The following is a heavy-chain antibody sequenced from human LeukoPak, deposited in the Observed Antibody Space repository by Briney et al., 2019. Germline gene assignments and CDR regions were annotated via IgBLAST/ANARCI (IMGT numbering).Heavy chain of an antibody. CDR1: GGTFSSYA. D-gene: IGHD4-17*01. V-gene: IGHV1-69*05. CDR3: ARVGRGDPSDY. J-gene: IGHJ4*02. Sequence: SVKVSCKASGGTFSSYAISWVRQAPGQGLEWMGGIIPIFGTANYAQKLQGRVTMTTDTSTSTAYMELRSLRSDDTAVYYCARVGRGDPSDYWGQGTLVTVSS. CDR2: IIPIFGTA.